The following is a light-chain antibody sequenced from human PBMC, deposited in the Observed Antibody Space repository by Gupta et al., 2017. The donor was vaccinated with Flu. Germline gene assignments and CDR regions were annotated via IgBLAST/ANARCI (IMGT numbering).Light chain of an antibody. J-gene: IGKJ2*01. CDR1: QSGLYRSYNTTY. Sequence: DVVMTQSPVSLAVPLGEGATINCHVSQSGLYRSYNTTYLAWSQQKPGKAPKLLIYWASTRESGVPERFSGSGSGTDFTLTISSLQAEDVAVYYCQQDYSKPYTFGQGTKMEIK. CDR2: WAS. CDR3: QQDYSKPYT. V-gene: IGKV4-1*01.